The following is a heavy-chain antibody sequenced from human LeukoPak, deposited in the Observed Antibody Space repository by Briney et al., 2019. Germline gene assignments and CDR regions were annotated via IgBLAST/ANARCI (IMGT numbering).Heavy chain of an antibody. CDR1: GGSISSSSYY. CDR2: IYYSGST. CDR3: ARLSLIFGWFDP. J-gene: IGHJ5*02. V-gene: IGHV4-39*01. D-gene: IGHD3-10*01. Sequence: PSETLSLTCTVSGGSISSSSYYWGWIRQPPGKGLEWIGSIYYSGSTYYNPSPKSRVTISVDTSKNQFSLKLSSVTAADTAVYYCARLSLIFGWFDPWGQGTLVTVSS.